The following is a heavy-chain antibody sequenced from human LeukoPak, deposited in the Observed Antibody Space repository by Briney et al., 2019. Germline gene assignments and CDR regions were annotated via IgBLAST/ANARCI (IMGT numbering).Heavy chain of an antibody. V-gene: IGHV4-30-2*01. D-gene: IGHD6-6*01. J-gene: IGHJ4*02. CDR3: AGGQTSREYFDY. CDR1: GGSISSGGYS. CDR2: IYHSGSA. Sequence: PSQTLSLTCSVSGGSISSGGYSWGWIRQPPGKDLQWIGYIYHSGSAYYNPSLKSRVTISLDRSKNQFSLNLSSVTAADTAVYYCAGGQTSREYFDYWGQGTLVTVSS.